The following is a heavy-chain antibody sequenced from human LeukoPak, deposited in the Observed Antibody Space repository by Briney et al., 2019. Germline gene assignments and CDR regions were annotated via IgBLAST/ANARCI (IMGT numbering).Heavy chain of an antibody. Sequence: GGSLRLSCAASGFTFSSYAMHWVRQAPGKGLEWVAVISYDGSNKYYADSVKGRFTISRDNSKNTLYLQMNSLRAEDAAVYYCARDETTAGSMNWFDPWGQGTLVTVSS. J-gene: IGHJ5*02. CDR1: GFTFSSYA. V-gene: IGHV3-30-3*01. D-gene: IGHD6-13*01. CDR2: ISYDGSNK. CDR3: ARDETTAGSMNWFDP.